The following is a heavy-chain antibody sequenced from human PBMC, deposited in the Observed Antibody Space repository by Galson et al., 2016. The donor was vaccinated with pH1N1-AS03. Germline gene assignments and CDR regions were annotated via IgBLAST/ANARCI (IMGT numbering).Heavy chain of an antibody. CDR3: AAPGGGSYSY. Sequence: ETLSLTCEVSGYSIRSDYYWGWIRQPPGKGLEWIGSVHHSGATWHNPSLKSRVTISVDTSKNQFSLRVTPVTVADTAVYYCAAPGGGSYSYWGQGKLVTVSS. D-gene: IGHD2-21*01. CDR1: GYSIRSDYY. CDR2: VHHSGAT. V-gene: IGHV4-38-2*01. J-gene: IGHJ4*02.